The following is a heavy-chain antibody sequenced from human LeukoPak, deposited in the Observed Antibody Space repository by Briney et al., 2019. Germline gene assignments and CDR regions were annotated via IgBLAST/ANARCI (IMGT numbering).Heavy chain of an antibody. V-gene: IGHV1-69*05. D-gene: IGHD2-21*02. CDR3: ARAPYCGGDCYSRFDP. CDR2: IIPIFGTA. CDR1: GGTFSSYA. Sequence: GASVKVSCKASGGTFSSYAISWVRQAPGQGLEWMGGIIPIFGTANYAQKFQGRVTITTDESTSTAYMELSSLRSEDTAVYYCARAPYCGGDCYSRFDPWGQGTLVTVSS. J-gene: IGHJ5*02.